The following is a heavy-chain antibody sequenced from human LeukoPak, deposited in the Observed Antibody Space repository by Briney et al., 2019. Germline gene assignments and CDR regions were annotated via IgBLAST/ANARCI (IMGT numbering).Heavy chain of an antibody. J-gene: IGHJ2*01. V-gene: IGHV3-53*04. CDR1: GFSVSPNY. Sequence: PGGSLRLSCAASGFSVSPNYMSWVRQAPGKRLEWVSVIYRGDNTAYADSVTGRFIVSRLTSNNTIFLQMDNLRPEDTAVYYCAREGESRYFDLWGLGTLVIVS. CDR2: IYRGDNT. CDR3: AREGESRYFDL. D-gene: IGHD2-15*01.